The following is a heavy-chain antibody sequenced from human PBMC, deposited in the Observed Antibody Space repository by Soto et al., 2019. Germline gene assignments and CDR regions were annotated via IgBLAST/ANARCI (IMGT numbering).Heavy chain of an antibody. Sequence: HPGGSLRLSCAVSGFTFSNYAMSWVRQAPGKGLDWVSAISGSGASTYNADSVKGRFTISRDNSKNTLYLQMNSLRAEDTALYYCAKKDGTDGYYDAFDIWGRGTMVTVSS. CDR3: AKKDGTDGYYDAFDI. CDR2: ISGSGAST. D-gene: IGHD3-22*01. J-gene: IGHJ3*02. CDR1: GFTFSNYA. V-gene: IGHV3-23*01.